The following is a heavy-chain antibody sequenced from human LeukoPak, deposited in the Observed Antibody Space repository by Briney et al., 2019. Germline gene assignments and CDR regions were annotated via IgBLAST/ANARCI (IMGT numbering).Heavy chain of an antibody. CDR2: IYYSGST. Sequence: SETLSLTCSVSGGSISSTTYYWGWIRQPPGKGLEWIGNIYYSGSTYYNPSLKSRVTISVDTSRNQFSLKLSSVTAADTAVYYCAREKQTHLYYFDYWGQGTLVTVSS. D-gene: IGHD3-3*02. CDR3: AREKQTHLYYFDY. CDR1: GGSISSTTYY. V-gene: IGHV4-39*02. J-gene: IGHJ4*02.